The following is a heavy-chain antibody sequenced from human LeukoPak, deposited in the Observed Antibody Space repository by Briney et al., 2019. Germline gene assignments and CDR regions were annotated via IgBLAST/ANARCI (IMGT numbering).Heavy chain of an antibody. V-gene: IGHV4-39*07. CDR2: IYYSGST. Sequence: SETLSLTCTVSGGSISSSSYYWGWIRQPPGKGLEWIGSIYYSGSTYYNPSLKSRVTISVDTSKNQFSLKLSSVTAADTAVYYCARASMDGYFDPWGQGTLVTVSS. CDR3: ARASMDGYFDP. CDR1: GGSISSSSYY. J-gene: IGHJ5*02. D-gene: IGHD2/OR15-2a*01.